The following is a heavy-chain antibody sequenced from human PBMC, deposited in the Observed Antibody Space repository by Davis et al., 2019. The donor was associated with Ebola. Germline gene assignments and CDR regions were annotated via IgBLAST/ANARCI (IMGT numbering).Heavy chain of an antibody. Sequence: GESLKISCAASGFTFSSYGMHWVRQAPGKGLEWVAVISYDGSNKYYADSVKGRYTISRDNSKNTLYLQMNSLRSEDTALYYCTTPGGQDSGYDVFDIWGQGTMVTVSS. CDR2: ISYDGSNK. CDR3: TTPGGQDSGYDVFDI. J-gene: IGHJ3*02. CDR1: GFTFSSYG. V-gene: IGHV3-30*03. D-gene: IGHD5-12*01.